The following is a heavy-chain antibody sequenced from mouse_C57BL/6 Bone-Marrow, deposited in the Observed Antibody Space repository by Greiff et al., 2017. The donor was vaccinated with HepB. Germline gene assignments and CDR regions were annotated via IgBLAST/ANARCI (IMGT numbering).Heavy chain of an antibody. Sequence: PAAGIAFSRYWMSWVRRAPGKGLEWIGEINPDSSTINYAPSLKDKFIISRDNAKNTLYLQMSKVRSEDTALYYCARPRYDYDWFAYWGQGTLVTVSA. D-gene: IGHD2-4*01. CDR3: ARPRYDYDWFAY. V-gene: IGHV4-1*01. J-gene: IGHJ3*01. CDR2: INPDSSTI. CDR1: GIAFSRYW.